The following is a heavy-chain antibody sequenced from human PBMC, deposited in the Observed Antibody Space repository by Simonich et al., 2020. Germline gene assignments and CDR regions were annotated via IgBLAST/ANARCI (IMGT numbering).Heavy chain of an antibody. D-gene: IGHD6-6*01. CDR1: GYTFTGYY. V-gene: IGHV1-2*02. Sequence: QVQLVQSGAEVKKPGASVKVSCKASGYTFTGYYMHWVRQRPGQGLEWIGGTNPNSGGTNYAQKLTGRVTMTRETSISTAYMGLSRLRSDDTAVYYCARARLYSSSHAFDIWGQGTMVTVSS. J-gene: IGHJ3*02. CDR2: TNPNSGGT. CDR3: ARARLYSSSHAFDI.